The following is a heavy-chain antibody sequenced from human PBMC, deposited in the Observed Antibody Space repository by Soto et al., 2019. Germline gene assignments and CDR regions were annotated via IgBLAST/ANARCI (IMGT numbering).Heavy chain of an antibody. Sequence: GGSLRLSCAASGFTFSSYAMHWVRQAPGKGLEWVAVISYDGSNKYYADSVKGRFTISRDNSKNTLYLQMNSLRAEDTAVYYCARDSVLRSGYYYGMDVWGQGTTVTVSS. CDR3: ARDSVLRSGYYYGMDV. D-gene: IGHD2-8*02. CDR1: GFTFSSYA. V-gene: IGHV3-30-3*01. J-gene: IGHJ6*02. CDR2: ISYDGSNK.